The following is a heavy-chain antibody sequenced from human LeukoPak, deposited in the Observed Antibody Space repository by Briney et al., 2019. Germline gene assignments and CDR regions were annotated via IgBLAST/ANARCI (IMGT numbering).Heavy chain of an antibody. CDR3: ARKYQLLSGYFDY. Sequence: GESLKISCKASGYSFTNYWIGWVRQMPGKGLEWMGIIYPDDSDTRYSPSFQGQVTISADKSISTAYLQWSSLKASDTAMYYCARKYQLLSGYFDYWGQGTLVTVSS. CDR1: GYSFTNYW. J-gene: IGHJ4*02. D-gene: IGHD2-2*01. V-gene: IGHV5-51*01. CDR2: IYPDDSDT.